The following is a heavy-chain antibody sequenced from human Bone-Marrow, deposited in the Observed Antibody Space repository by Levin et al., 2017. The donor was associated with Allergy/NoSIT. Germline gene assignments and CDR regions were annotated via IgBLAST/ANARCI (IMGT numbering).Heavy chain of an antibody. D-gene: IGHD3-22*01. J-gene: IGHJ6*02. V-gene: IGHV4-34*01. CDR2: ITHSGTL. Sequence: SETLSLTCAVYGASFSGHYWTWIRQPPGKGLEWIGEITHSGTLNNNPSLKSRVTISADTSKNQVSLKLRSVTAADTAVYYCARLVTYYYDRGGLSGHYHYGLDVWGQGTTVTVSS. CDR3: ARLVTYYYDRGGLSGHYHYGLDV. CDR1: GASFSGHY.